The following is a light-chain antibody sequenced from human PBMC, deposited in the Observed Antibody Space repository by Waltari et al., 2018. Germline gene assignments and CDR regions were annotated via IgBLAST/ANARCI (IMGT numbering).Light chain of an antibody. V-gene: IGLV3-19*01. CDR1: SLRSYY. CDR3: NSRDSSGNLWV. CDR2: GKN. Sequence: SSELTQDPAMSVALGQTVRITCQGDSLRSYYASWYQQKPGQAPVLVIYGKNNRPSGIPDRFSGSSSGNTASLTITGAQAEDEADYYCNSRDSSGNLWVFGTGTKVTVL. J-gene: IGLJ1*01.